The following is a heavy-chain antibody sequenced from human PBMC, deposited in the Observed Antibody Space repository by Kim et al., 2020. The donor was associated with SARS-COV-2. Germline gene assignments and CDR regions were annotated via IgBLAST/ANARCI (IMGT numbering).Heavy chain of an antibody. CDR1: GFTFSSYA. V-gene: IGHV3-30*04. J-gene: IGHJ4*02. D-gene: IGHD3-10*01. Sequence: GGSLRLSCAASGFTFSSYAMHWVRQAPGKGLEWVAGISYDGSNKYSADYVKVRFTISRDNYKKTLYLHMNILRAEDTAMYYCASVAGVRGVYYFDYWGQGTMVTVSS. CDR2: ISYDGSNK. CDR3: ASVAGVRGVYYFDY.